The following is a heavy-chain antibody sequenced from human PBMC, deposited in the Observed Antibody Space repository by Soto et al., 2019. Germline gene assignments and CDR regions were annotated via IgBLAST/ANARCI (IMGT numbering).Heavy chain of an antibody. Sequence: SEPLSLTCTVSEGTLSGYYWSLIRPPAGNGLEWIGRIYTSGSTNYNPSLKSRVTMSVDTSKNQFSLKLRYVTAADTAVYYCARSHGSGWYSYLDYWGQGTLVTVSS. D-gene: IGHD6-19*01. V-gene: IGHV4-4*07. CDR3: ARSHGSGWYSYLDY. J-gene: IGHJ4*02. CDR2: IYTSGST. CDR1: EGTLSGYY.